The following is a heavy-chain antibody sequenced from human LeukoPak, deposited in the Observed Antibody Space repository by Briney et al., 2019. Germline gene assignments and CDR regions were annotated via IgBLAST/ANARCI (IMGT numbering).Heavy chain of an antibody. J-gene: IGHJ6*04. CDR1: GGTFSSYA. CDR3: ARISIGVYGDYYYGMDV. D-gene: IGHD4-17*01. V-gene: IGHV1-69*06. CDR2: IIPIFGTA. Sequence: SVKVSCKAPGGTFSSYAISWVRQAPGQGLEWMGGIIPIFGTANYAQKFQGRVTITADKSTSTAYMELSSLRSEDTAVYYCARISIGVYGDYYYGMDVWGKGTTVTVSS.